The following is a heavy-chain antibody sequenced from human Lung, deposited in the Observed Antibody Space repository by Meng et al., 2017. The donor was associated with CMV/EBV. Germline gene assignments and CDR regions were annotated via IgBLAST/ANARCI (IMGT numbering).Heavy chain of an antibody. CDR1: GNTFSTYT. CDR2: ISTNTGTP. J-gene: IGHJ5*02. Sequence: QVKLVQSGSELKKPRASVKVSFKASGNTFSTYTINWVRQAHGRGLEWMGWISTNTGTPTYTQGFTGRFVFSLDTSVSTAYLQISSLKAEDTAVYYCARGGNFDPWGQGTLVTVSS. V-gene: IGHV7-4-1*02. CDR3: ARGGNFDP. D-gene: IGHD2/OR15-2a*01.